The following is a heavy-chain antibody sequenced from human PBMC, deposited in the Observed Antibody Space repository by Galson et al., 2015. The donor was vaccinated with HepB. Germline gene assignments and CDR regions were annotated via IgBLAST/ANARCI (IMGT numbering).Heavy chain of an antibody. CDR2: INTDASIT. Sequence: SLRLSCAASGFTFSNYVMYWVRQVPEKGLEWVSRINTDASITMYAESVKGRFTISRDDAKNTLYLQMNSLRVDDTAVYYCTRDLNWSVDYWGQGTLVTVS. CDR3: TRDLNWSVDY. D-gene: IGHD3-3*01. J-gene: IGHJ4*02. CDR1: GFTFSNYV. V-gene: IGHV3-74*03.